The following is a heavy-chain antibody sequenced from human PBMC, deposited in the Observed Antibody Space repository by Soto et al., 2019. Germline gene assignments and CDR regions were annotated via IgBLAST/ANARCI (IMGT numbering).Heavy chain of an antibody. D-gene: IGHD6-19*01. J-gene: IGHJ4*02. Sequence: GGSLRLSCVASGFTFISSFMGWVRQAPGKGLEWVANINQDGGGTYYVDSVEGRFTISRDDAKDSLYLQMNSLRGEDTAVYYCARYFRGSGRYFFDYWGQGTLVTVSS. CDR3: ARYFRGSGRYFFDY. V-gene: IGHV3-7*03. CDR1: GFTFISSF. CDR2: INQDGGGT.